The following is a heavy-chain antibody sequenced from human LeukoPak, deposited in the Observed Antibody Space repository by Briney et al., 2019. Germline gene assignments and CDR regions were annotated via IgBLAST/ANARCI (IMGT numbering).Heavy chain of an antibody. CDR2: IYYSGST. Sequence: PPETLSLTCTISGGSISSSSYYWGWIRQPPGKGLEWIGSIYYSGSTYYNPSLKSRVTISVDTSKNQFSLKLSSVTAADTAVYYCAREYSSSNNWFDPWGQGTLVTVSS. D-gene: IGHD6-6*01. CDR1: GGSISSSSYY. V-gene: IGHV4-39*07. J-gene: IGHJ5*02. CDR3: AREYSSSNNWFDP.